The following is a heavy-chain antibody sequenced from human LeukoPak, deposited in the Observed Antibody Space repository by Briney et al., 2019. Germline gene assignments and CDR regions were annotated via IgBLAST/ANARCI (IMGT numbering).Heavy chain of an antibody. CDR2: INPNSGGT. CDR3: ARVRVGGNSDWYFDL. D-gene: IGHD4-23*01. V-gene: IGHV1-2*02. CDR1: GYTFTGYY. Sequence: ASVKVSCKASGYTFTGYYMHWVRQAPGQGLEWMGWINPNSGGTNYAQKFQGRVTMTRDTSISTAYMEPSRLRSDDTAVYYCARVRVGGNSDWYFDLWGRGTLVTVSS. J-gene: IGHJ2*01.